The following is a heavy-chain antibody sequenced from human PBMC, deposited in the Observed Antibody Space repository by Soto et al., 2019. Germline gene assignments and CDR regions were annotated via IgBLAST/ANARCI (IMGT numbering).Heavy chain of an antibody. J-gene: IGHJ6*02. Sequence: QVQLQESGPGLVKPSETLSLTCTVSGGSISSYYWSWIRQPPGKGLEWIGYIYYSGSTNYNPSLTTRVHISVDTPMNPVSLKLSSVTAADTAVYYCASDRYCSSTSCPPNYYYYGMDVWGQGTTVTVSS. CDR3: ASDRYCSSTSCPPNYYYYGMDV. D-gene: IGHD2-2*01. CDR2: IYYSGST. CDR1: GGSISSYY. V-gene: IGHV4-59*01.